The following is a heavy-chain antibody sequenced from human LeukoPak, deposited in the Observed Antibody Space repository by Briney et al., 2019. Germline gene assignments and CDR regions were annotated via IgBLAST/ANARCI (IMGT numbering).Heavy chain of an antibody. CDR3: AGLSWGSGWSGPRANFDY. J-gene: IGHJ4*02. CDR2: ISYDGSNK. Sequence: PGRSLRLSCAASGFTFSSYAMHWVCQAPGKGLEWVAVISYDGSNKYYADSVKGRFTISRDNSKNTLYLQMNSLRAEDTAVYYCAGLSWGSGWSGPRANFDYWGQGTLVTVSS. V-gene: IGHV3-30-3*01. CDR1: GFTFSSYA. D-gene: IGHD6-19*01.